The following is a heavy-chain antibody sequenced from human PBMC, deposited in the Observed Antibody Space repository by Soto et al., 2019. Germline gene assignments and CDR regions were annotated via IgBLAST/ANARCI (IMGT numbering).Heavy chain of an antibody. V-gene: IGHV4-39*01. Sequence: SETLSLTCTVSGSSTNSRSDYWGWIRQPPGKGLEWIGSVYYSGSTYDNPSLQSRVTISVDTSRNQFSLKLISVTAADTAVYFCARQPRGPGYGERGLYFDYWGQGTLVTVSS. J-gene: IGHJ4*02. CDR3: ARQPRGPGYGERGLYFDY. CDR2: VYYSGST. CDR1: GSSTNSRSDY. D-gene: IGHD3-16*01.